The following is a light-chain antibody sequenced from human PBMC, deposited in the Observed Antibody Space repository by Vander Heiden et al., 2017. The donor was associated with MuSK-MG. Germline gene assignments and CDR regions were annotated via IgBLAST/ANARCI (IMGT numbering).Light chain of an antibody. CDR2: AAS. Sequence: DIQLTPSPSSLPSSVGDDIIITCRAGHSISSYLNWYQQKPGKAPKLLIYAASSWQRGVPSRFSGSGSGTDFTLTISSRQPEDFATYYWQQGNSTLRTVGEGTKVEIK. V-gene: IGKV1-39*01. J-gene: IGKJ4*02. CDR3: QQGNSTLRT. CDR1: HSISSY.